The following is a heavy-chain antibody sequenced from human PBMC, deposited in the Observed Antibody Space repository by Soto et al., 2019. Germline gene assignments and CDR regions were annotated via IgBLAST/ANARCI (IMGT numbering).Heavy chain of an antibody. CDR1: GYTFTSYD. J-gene: IGHJ6*03. Sequence: QVQLVQSGAEVKKPGASVKVSCKASGYTFTSYDINWVRQATGQGLEWMGWMNPNSGNTGYAQKFQGRVTMTRNTSISTAYMELSSLRSEDTAVYYCARRRVKNAILGVVIIAMDVWGKGTTVTVSS. D-gene: IGHD3-3*01. CDR3: ARRRVKNAILGVVIIAMDV. V-gene: IGHV1-8*01. CDR2: MNPNSGNT.